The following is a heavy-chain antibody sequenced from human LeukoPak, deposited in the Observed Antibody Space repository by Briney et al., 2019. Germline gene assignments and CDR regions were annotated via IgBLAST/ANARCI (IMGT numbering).Heavy chain of an antibody. CDR1: GGSFSGYY. J-gene: IGHJ4*02. V-gene: IGHV4-34*01. Sequence: PSETLSLTCAVYGGSFSGYYWSWIRQPPGKGLEWIGEINHSGSTNYNPSLKSRVTISVDTSKNQFSLKLSSVTVADTAVYYCARVSSYGYYFDYWGQGTLVTVSS. D-gene: IGHD5-18*01. CDR3: ARVSSYGYYFDY. CDR2: INHSGST.